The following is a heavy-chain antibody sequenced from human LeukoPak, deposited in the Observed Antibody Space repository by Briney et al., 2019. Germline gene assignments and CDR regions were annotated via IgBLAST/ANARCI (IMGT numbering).Heavy chain of an antibody. Sequence: GGSLRLSCAASGFTFSSYGVHWVRQAPGKGLEWVAVISYDGSNKYYADSVKGRFTISRDNSKNTLYLQMNSLRAEDTAVYYCAKDPSRMVRGVIDYWGQGTLVTVSS. CDR2: ISYDGSNK. J-gene: IGHJ4*02. V-gene: IGHV3-30*18. CDR1: GFTFSSYG. D-gene: IGHD3-10*01. CDR3: AKDPSRMVRGVIDY.